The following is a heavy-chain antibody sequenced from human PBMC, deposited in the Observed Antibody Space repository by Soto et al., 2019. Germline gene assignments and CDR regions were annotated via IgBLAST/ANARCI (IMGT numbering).Heavy chain of an antibody. J-gene: IGHJ5*02. D-gene: IGHD3-3*01. CDR2: INHTGGT. CDR1: GGSVNGYY. V-gene: IGHV4-34*02. CDR3: ASRITVFGLLIPPFDP. Sequence: QVHLQQWGAGLLKPSETLSLTCAVYGGSVNGYYWNWIRQPPGKGLEWIGEINHTGGTHYNPSLKSRVTMSVDTSTNQFSLRLSSVTAADTAIYYCASRITVFGLLIPPFDPWGQGTQVTASS.